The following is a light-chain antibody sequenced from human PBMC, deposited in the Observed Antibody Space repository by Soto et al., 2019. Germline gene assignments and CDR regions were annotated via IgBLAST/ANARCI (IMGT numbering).Light chain of an antibody. CDR3: QQSYSTPYT. V-gene: IGKV1-39*01. CDR1: QNISIY. Sequence: DIQMTQSPSSLSASVGDRVTITCRASQNISIYLNWYQQKPGKAPNLLIFAASSLQSGVPSRFSGGGSRTDFTLTISTLQREDFASYRCQQSYSTPYTFGLGTKLEIK. CDR2: AAS. J-gene: IGKJ2*01.